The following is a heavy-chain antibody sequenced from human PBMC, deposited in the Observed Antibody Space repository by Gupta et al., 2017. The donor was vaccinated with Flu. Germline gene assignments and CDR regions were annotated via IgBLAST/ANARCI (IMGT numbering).Heavy chain of an antibody. J-gene: IGHJ4*02. V-gene: IGHV3-11*05. CDR3: ARAREYASGWDF. CDR2: ISSGSTFA. Sequence: QVQLVESGGGLVKPGGSLRLSCVASGFRFSDYYLTWIRQAPGKGLEWISYISSGSTFAGYAESVKGRFTISRDNAENLLFLQMKRLRDEDTAVYFCARAREYASGWDFWGQGTLVTVS. D-gene: IGHD6-19*01. CDR1: GFRFSDYY.